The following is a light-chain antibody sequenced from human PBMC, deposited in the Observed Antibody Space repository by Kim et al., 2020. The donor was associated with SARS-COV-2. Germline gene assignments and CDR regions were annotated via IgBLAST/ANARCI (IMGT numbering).Light chain of an antibody. CDR3: HQYGDSPLT. J-gene: IGKJ4*01. CDR1: RYVTSNY. V-gene: IGKV3-20*01. Sequence: EIVLTQSPGTLSLSPGERATLSCRASRYVTSNYLAWYQHTPGQAPRLLIYAASIRATAIPDRFSGSGSGTDFALTISRLEPEDFAVYCCHQYGDSPLTVGGGTKVDIK. CDR2: AAS.